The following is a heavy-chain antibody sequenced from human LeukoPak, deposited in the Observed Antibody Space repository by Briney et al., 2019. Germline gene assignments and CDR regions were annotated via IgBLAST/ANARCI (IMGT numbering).Heavy chain of an antibody. J-gene: IGHJ4*02. CDR3: AKAPVRGVISHLDY. Sequence: GGSLRLSCAASGFTPSSYGIHWVRQAPGKGQERVGFIRYDGSNKYYADSVKGRFTISRDNSENTLWLQMTSLRAEDTAVYYCAKAPVRGVISHLDYWGQGTLVTVSS. D-gene: IGHD3-10*01. CDR1: GFTPSSYG. V-gene: IGHV3-30*02. CDR2: IRYDGSNK.